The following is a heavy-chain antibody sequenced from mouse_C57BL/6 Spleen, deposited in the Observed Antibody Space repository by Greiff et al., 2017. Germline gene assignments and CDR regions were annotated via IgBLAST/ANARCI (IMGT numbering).Heavy chain of an antibody. CDR3: ARHYYGSSFDAMDY. CDR2: IYPGDGDT. V-gene: IGHV1-82*01. CDR1: GYAFSSSW. Sequence: VKLMESGPELVKPGASVKISCKASGYAFSSSWMNWVKQRPGKGLEWIGRIYPGDGDTNYNGKFKGKATLTADKSSSTAYMQLSSLTSEDSAVYFCARHYYGSSFDAMDYWGQGTSVTVSS. D-gene: IGHD1-1*01. J-gene: IGHJ4*01.